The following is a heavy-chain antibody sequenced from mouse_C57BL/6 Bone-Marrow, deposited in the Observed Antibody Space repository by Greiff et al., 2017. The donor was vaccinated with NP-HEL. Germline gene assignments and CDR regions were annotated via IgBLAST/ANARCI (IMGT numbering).Heavy chain of an antibody. CDR2: IRSKSNNYAT. V-gene: IGHV10-1*01. D-gene: IGHD2-3*01. J-gene: IGHJ2*01. CDR3: VRMGRWLGNYYFDY. CDR1: GFSFNTYA. Sequence: EVKLVESGGGLVQPKGSLKLSCAASGFSFNTYAMNWVRQAPGKGLEWVARIRSKSNNYATYYADSVKDRFTISRDDSESMLYLQMNNLKTEDTAMYYCVRMGRWLGNYYFDYWGQGTTLTVSS.